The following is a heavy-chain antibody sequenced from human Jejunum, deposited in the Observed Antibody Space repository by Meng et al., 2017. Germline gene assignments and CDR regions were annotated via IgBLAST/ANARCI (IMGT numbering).Heavy chain of an antibody. V-gene: IGHV3-30*04. J-gene: IGHJ6*02. D-gene: IGHD6-13*01. CDR1: GFTFRNYA. Sequence: GESLKISCAASGFTFRNYAMHWGRQAPGKGLEWVALISYDENDKYYADSVKGRFTISRDNSKNTVYLQMNNLSADDTAVYFCARDLATAGTNYGMDVWGQGTTVTVSS. CDR2: ISYDENDK. CDR3: ARDLATAGTNYGMDV.